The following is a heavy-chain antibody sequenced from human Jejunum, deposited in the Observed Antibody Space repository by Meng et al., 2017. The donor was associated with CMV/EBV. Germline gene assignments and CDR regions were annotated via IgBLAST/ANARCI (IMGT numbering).Heavy chain of an antibody. V-gene: IGHV3-53*01. D-gene: IGHD2-21*01. Sequence: GFTFSSEAMHWVRQAPGKGLEFVSVIYSGGSTYYAASVKGRFTISRDNAQNTVFLQMNSLRTEDTAVYYCARRPSVIPVSYYGMDVWGQGTTVTVSS. CDR3: ARRPSVIPVSYYGMDV. CDR1: GFTFSSEA. J-gene: IGHJ6*02. CDR2: IYSGGST.